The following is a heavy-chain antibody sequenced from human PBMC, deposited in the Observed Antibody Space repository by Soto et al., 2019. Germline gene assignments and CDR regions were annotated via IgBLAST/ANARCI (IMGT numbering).Heavy chain of an antibody. J-gene: IGHJ4*02. CDR2: ISGSGDST. CDR1: GFTFSSYA. Sequence: EVQLLESGGGLVQPGGSLRLSCAASGFTFSSYAMSWVRQAPVKGLEWFSAISGSGDSTYYADSVKGRFTISRDNSKNTLYLQMNSRRAEDTAVYYCARRGSGSYYDYWGQGTLVTVSS. V-gene: IGHV3-23*01. D-gene: IGHD1-26*01. CDR3: ARRGSGSYYDY.